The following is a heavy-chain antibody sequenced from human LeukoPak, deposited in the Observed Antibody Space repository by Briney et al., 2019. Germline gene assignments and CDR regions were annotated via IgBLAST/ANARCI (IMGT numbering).Heavy chain of an antibody. J-gene: IGHJ4*02. CDR3: ARGGTTGTYYFDY. Sequence: PSETLSLTCAVSGGSISSSNWWSWVRQPPGKGLEWIGEIYHSGSTNYNPSLKSRVTISVDKSKNQFSLKLSSVTAADTAVYYCARGGTTGTYYFDYWGQGTLVTVSS. D-gene: IGHD1-1*01. CDR1: GGSISSSNW. CDR2: IYHSGST. V-gene: IGHV4-4*02.